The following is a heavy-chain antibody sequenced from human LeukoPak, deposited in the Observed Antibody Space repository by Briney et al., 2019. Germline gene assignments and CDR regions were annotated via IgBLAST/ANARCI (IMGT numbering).Heavy chain of an antibody. Sequence: SVKVSCKASGYTFTSYAISWVRQAPGQGLEWMGRIIPILGIANYAQKFQGRVTITADKSTSTAYMELSSLRSEDTAVYYCARDRGGITFGGVIAHDAFDIWGQGTMVTVSS. CDR3: ARDRGGITFGGVIAHDAFDI. CDR2: IIPILGIA. D-gene: IGHD3-16*02. CDR1: GYTFTSYA. V-gene: IGHV1-69*04. J-gene: IGHJ3*02.